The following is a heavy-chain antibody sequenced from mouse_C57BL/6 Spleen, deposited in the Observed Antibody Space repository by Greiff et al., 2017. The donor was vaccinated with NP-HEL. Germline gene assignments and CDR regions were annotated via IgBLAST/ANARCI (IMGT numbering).Heavy chain of an antibody. V-gene: IGHV3-6*01. CDR3: ARDYYGPLAY. CDR1: GYSITSGYY. Sequence: EVQLVESGPGLVKPSQSLSLTCSVTGYSITSGYYWNWIRQFPGNKLEWMGYISYDGSNNYNPSLKNRISITRDTSKNQFFLKLNSVTTEDTATYYCARDYYGPLAYWGQGTLVTVSA. CDR2: ISYDGSN. J-gene: IGHJ3*01. D-gene: IGHD1-1*01.